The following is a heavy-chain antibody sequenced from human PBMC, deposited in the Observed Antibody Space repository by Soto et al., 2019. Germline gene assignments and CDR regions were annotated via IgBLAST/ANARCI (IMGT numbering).Heavy chain of an antibody. CDR1: GGSISSGDYY. V-gene: IGHV4-30-4*01. Sequence: QVQLQESGPGLVKPSQTLSLTCTVSGGSISSGDYYWSWIRQPPGKGLEWIGYIYYSGSAYYNPSLKSGFTTSVDTSKTQSSLKLSSVTAADTAVYYCASSSYGYIVYDYWGQGTLVTVSS. CDR3: ASSSYGYIVYDY. J-gene: IGHJ4*02. CDR2: IYYSGSA. D-gene: IGHD5-18*01.